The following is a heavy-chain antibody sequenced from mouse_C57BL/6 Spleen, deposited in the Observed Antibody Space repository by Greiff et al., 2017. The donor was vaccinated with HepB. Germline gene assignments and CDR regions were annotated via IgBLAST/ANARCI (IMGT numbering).Heavy chain of an antibody. J-gene: IGHJ3*01. CDR2: IYPGDGDT. D-gene: IGHD2-5*01. CDR3: ARYPAYYSNYGFAY. V-gene: IGHV1-82*01. CDR1: GYAFSSSW. Sequence: VMLVESGPELVKPGASVKISCKASGYAFSSSWMNWVKQRPGKGLEWIGRIYPGDGDTNYNGKFKGKATLTADKSSSTAYMQLSSLTSEDSAVYLCARYPAYYSNYGFAYWGQGTLVTVSA.